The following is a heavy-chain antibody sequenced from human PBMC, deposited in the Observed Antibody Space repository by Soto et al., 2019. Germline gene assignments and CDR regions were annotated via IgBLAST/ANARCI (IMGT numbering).Heavy chain of an antibody. V-gene: IGHV3-48*01. Sequence: GGSLRLSCAASGFTFSTYNMNWVRQAPGKGLEWVSYIRGSGAIYYADSVQGRFTMSRDNAKNSLYLQMNSLRAEDTAVYYCARDFLRGHGPDYWGQGTLVTVSS. CDR2: IRGSGAI. J-gene: IGHJ4*02. CDR1: GFTFSTYN. CDR3: ARDFLRGHGPDY.